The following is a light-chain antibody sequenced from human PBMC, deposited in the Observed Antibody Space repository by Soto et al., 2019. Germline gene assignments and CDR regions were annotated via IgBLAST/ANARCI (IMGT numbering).Light chain of an antibody. CDR3: QYRGIWPPGAT. J-gene: IGKJ4*01. V-gene: IGKV3-11*01. CDR1: QSINNY. CDR2: DAS. Sequence: EIVLTQSPVTLSLSPGERATLSCRASQSINNYLAWYQQKPGQPPRLLIYDASNRATAIPVRFSGSGSGTDFTLTNSSLEPEDSAVYYYQYRGIWPPGATFGGGTKVEIK.